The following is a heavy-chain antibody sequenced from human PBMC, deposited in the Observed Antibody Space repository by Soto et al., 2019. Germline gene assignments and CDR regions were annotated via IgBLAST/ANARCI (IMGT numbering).Heavy chain of an antibody. V-gene: IGHV6-1*01. D-gene: IGHD3-9*01. CDR1: GDSASSYSAA. CDR2: TYYRSRFFS. Sequence: PPQNLSIPCAISGDSASSYSAAWTWIRQSPSGGLEWLGRTYYRSRFFSDYAESVKSRIIINPDTSKNQFSLQLKSVTPEDTAVYYCARGRRTTGYYPIDYWGQGTLVTVSS. J-gene: IGHJ4*02. CDR3: ARGRRTTGYYPIDY.